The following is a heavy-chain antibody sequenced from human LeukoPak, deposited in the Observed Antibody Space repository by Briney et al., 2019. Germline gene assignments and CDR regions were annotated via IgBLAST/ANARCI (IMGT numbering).Heavy chain of an antibody. CDR1: GGSISSSSYY. V-gene: IGHV4-39*02. CDR2: IYYSGST. D-gene: IGHD3-22*01. Sequence: NPSETLSLTCTVSGGSISSSSYYWGWIRQPPGKGLEWIGSIYYSGSTYYNPSLKSRVTISVDTSKNQFSLKLSSVTAADTAVYYCARDGPRDSSGYYYAVLDYWGQGTLVTVSS. CDR3: ARDGPRDSSGYYYAVLDY. J-gene: IGHJ4*02.